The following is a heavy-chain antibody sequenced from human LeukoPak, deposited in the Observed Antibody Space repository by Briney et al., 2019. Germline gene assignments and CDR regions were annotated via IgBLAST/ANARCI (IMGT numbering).Heavy chain of an antibody. J-gene: IGHJ4*02. Sequence: SETLSLTCSVSGASISSRASYWGWLRQPPGKGLQWIGNIFYSGSTHFDPSLKSRVTISIDTSKNQFSLKLRSVTAPDTAVYYCARLGHTNTGGLKGFDFWGQGTLVTVSS. CDR1: GASISSRASY. V-gene: IGHV4-39*01. CDR3: ARLGHTNTGGLKGFDF. D-gene: IGHD1-1*01. CDR2: IFYSGST.